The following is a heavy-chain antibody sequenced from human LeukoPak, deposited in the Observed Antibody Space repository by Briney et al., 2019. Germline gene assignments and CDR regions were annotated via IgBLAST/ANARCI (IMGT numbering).Heavy chain of an antibody. V-gene: IGHV4-31*03. J-gene: IGHJ3*02. CDR3: ARDDYGDYWGAFDI. Sequence: PSETLSLTCTVSGGSISSGGYYWSWIRQHPGKGLEWIGYIYYSGSTYYNPSLKSRVTISVDTSKNQFSLKLSSVTAADTAVYCCARDDYGDYWGAFDIWGQGTMVTVSS. CDR2: IYYSGST. CDR1: GGSISSGGYY. D-gene: IGHD4-17*01.